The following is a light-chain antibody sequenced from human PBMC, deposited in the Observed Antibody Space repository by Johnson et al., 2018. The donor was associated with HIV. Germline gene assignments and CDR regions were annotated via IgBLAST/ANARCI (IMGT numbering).Light chain of an antibody. V-gene: IGLV1-51*01. CDR3: RTWYSSLSVFYV. Sequence: QSVLTQPPSVSAAPGPKVTISCSGSNSNIGNNHVSWYQQFPGTAPKLIIYDTNTRPPGIPNRFSGSHPGTPATMGTTGLPPGAEADYYCRTWYSSLSVFYVCGTGTKVTVL. J-gene: IGLJ1*01. CDR1: NSNIGNNH. CDR2: DTN.